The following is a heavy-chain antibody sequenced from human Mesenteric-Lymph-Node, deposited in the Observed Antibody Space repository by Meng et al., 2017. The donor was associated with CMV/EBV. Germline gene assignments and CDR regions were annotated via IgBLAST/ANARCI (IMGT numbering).Heavy chain of an antibody. J-gene: IGHJ4*02. D-gene: IGHD3-3*01. CDR3: ARHFSGAGFSEWFFDY. CDR1: GYSFSTYW. Sequence: GESLKISCKGSGYSFSTYWIGWVRQMPGKGLEWMGIINPGDSATIYSPSFQGQVTISADKSISTAYLQWSSLKASDTAIYYCARHFSGAGFSEWFFDYWGQGTLVTVSS. CDR2: INPGDSAT. V-gene: IGHV5-51*01.